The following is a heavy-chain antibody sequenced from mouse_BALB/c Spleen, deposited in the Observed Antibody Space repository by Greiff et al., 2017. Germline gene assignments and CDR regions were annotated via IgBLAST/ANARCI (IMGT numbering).Heavy chain of an antibody. D-gene: IGHD1-2*01. CDR1: GYTFTSYW. Sequence: QVQLQQPGAELVKPGASVKLSCKASGYTFTSYWMHWVKQRPGQGLEWIGEINPSNGRTNYNEKFKSKATLTVDKSSSTAYMQLSSLTSEDSAVYYCARVITTATSYFDYWGQGTTHTVSS. V-gene: IGHV1S81*02. CDR2: INPSNGRT. J-gene: IGHJ2*01. CDR3: ARVITTATSYFDY.